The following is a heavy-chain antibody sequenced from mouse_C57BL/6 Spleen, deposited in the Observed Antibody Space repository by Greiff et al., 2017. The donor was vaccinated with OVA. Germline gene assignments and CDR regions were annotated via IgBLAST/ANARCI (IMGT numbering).Heavy chain of an antibody. J-gene: IGHJ2*01. CDR2: ISDGGSYT. Sequence: EVQGVESGGGLVKPGGSLKLSCAASGFTFSSYAMSWVRQTPEKRLEWVATISDGGSYTYYPDNVKGRFTISRDNAKNNLYLQMSHLKSEDTAMYYCARDRYYGSSDYWGQGTTLTVSS. D-gene: IGHD1-1*01. V-gene: IGHV5-4*01. CDR1: GFTFSSYA. CDR3: ARDRYYGSSDY.